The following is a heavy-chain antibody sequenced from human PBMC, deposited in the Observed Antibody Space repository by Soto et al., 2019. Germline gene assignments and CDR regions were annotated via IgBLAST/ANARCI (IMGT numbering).Heavy chain of an antibody. CDR1: GFTFSSYA. D-gene: IGHD6-13*01. Sequence: QVQLVESGGGVVQPGRSLRLSCAASGFTFSSYAMHWVRQAPGKGLEWVAVISYDGSNKYYADSVKGRFTISRDNSKNTLYLQMNSLRAEDTAVYYCARGCGSSSWYVDYWGQGTLVTVSS. CDR2: ISYDGSNK. V-gene: IGHV3-30-3*01. J-gene: IGHJ4*02. CDR3: ARGCGSSSWYVDY.